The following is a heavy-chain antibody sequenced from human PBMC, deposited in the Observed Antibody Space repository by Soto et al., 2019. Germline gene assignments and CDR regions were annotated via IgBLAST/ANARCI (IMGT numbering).Heavy chain of an antibody. J-gene: IGHJ1*01. Sequence: QVQLVESGGDLVQPGRSLRLSCAASGLTFSTSIMHWVRQTPGKGLEWIAVISGDATSKIYTDSLKGRFTISRDNSKNTLYLELNSLTAEDTGIYYCAREEDSSGHAGTFQHRGQGTLVTVSA. CDR3: AREEDSSGHAGTFQH. D-gene: IGHD3-22*01. V-gene: IGHV3-30-3*01. CDR1: GLTFSTSI. CDR2: ISGDATSK.